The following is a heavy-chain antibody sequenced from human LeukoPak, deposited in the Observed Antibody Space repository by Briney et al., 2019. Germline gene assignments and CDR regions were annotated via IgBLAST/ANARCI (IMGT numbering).Heavy chain of an antibody. Sequence: PSETLSLTCTVSGGSISSYYWSWIRQPPGKGLEWIGYIYYSGSTNYNPSLKSRVTISVDTSKNQFSLKLSSVTAADTAVYYCARDRRDYMDVWGKGTTVTISS. CDR2: IYYSGST. CDR3: ARDRRDYMDV. V-gene: IGHV4-59*01. CDR1: GGSISSYY. J-gene: IGHJ6*03.